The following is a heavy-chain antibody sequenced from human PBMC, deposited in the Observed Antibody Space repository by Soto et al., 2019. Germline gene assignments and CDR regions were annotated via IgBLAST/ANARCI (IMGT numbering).Heavy chain of an antibody. CDR2: ISYDGSNK. V-gene: IGHV3-30-3*01. J-gene: IGHJ6*02. Sequence: GGSLRLSCAASGFTFSSYAMHWVRQAPGKGLEWVAVISYDGSNKYYADSVKGRFTISRDNSKNTLYLQMNSLRAEDTAVYYCARDSTNYYYGSGTWLAEYYGMDVWGQGTKVTVYS. CDR3: ARDSTNYYYGSGTWLAEYYGMDV. CDR1: GFTFSSYA. D-gene: IGHD3-10*01.